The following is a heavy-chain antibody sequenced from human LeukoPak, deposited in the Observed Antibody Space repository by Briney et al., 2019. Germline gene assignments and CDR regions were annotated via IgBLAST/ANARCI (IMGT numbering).Heavy chain of an antibody. V-gene: IGHV3-21*01. CDR3: ASPYSSRWYELCY. D-gene: IGHD6-13*01. J-gene: IGHJ4*02. CDR2: ISSTSTYI. CDR1: GFTFRSYS. Sequence: GGSLRLSCAASGFTFRSYSMNWVRQAPGKGLEWVSAISSTSTYIFYADSVKGRFTISRDNAKDSLYLQMDSLRAEDTALYYCASPYSSRWYELCYWGQGTLVTVSS.